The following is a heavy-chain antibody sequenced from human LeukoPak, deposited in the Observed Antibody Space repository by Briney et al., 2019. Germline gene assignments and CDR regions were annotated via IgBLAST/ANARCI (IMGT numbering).Heavy chain of an antibody. J-gene: IGHJ3*02. CDR1: GYTFTGYY. V-gene: IGHV1-2*02. D-gene: IGHD2-2*02. CDR2: INPNSGGT. CDR3: ARDHYCSSTSCYSSAFDI. Sequence: ASVKVSCKASGYTFTGYYMHWVRQAPGQGLEWMGWINPNSGGTNYAQKFQGRVTMTSDTSISTAYMELSRLRSDDTAVYYCARDHYCSSTSCYSSAFDIWGQGTMVTVSS.